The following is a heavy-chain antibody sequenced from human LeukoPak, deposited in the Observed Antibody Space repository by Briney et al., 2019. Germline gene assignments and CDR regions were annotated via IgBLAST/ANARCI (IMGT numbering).Heavy chain of an antibody. D-gene: IGHD2-2*01. Sequence: HSGGSLRLSCAASGFTFSSYGMHWVRQAPGKGLEWVAFIRYDGSNKYYADSVKGRFTISRDNSKNTLYLQMNSLRAEDTAVFYCAKDRGIVVVPAGSIIGFDYWGQGTLVTVSS. V-gene: IGHV3-30*02. CDR1: GFTFSSYG. CDR3: AKDRGIVVVPAGSIIGFDY. J-gene: IGHJ4*02. CDR2: IRYDGSNK.